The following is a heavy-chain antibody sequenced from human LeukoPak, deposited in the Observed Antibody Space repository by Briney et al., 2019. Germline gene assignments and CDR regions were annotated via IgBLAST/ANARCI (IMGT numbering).Heavy chain of an antibody. J-gene: IGHJ3*02. D-gene: IGHD4-17*01. V-gene: IGHV1-18*01. CDR2: ISAYNGNT. Sequence: GGSVKVSCKASGYTFTSYGISWVRQAPGQGLEWMGWISAYNGNTNYAQKLQGRVTMTTDTSTSTAYMELRSLRSDDTAVYYCARPLPAYGDYARGGFDIWGQGTMVTVSS. CDR3: ARPLPAYGDYARGGFDI. CDR1: GYTFTSYG.